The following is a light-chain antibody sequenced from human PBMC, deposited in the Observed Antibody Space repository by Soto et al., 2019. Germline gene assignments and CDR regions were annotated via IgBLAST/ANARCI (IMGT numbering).Light chain of an antibody. CDR2: GAS. CDR1: QSVRSSY. J-gene: IGKJ1*01. V-gene: IGKV3-20*01. Sequence: EIVLTQSPGTLSLSPGERATLSCRASQSVRSSYLAWYQQNPGQAPRPLISGASSRATGIPDRFSGSGSGTDFTLTISGLEPEDFAFYYCQQYGSSPWTFGQGTKVDIK. CDR3: QQYGSSPWT.